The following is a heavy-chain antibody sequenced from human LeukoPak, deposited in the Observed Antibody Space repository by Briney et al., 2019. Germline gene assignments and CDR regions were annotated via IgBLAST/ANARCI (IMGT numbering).Heavy chain of an antibody. J-gene: IGHJ6*04. CDR1: GFTFNNYA. V-gene: IGHV3-23*01. D-gene: IGHD6-19*01. CDR2: ISGSGDST. CDR3: AKENSIPVAGTSGDHYYYGMDV. Sequence: PGGSLRLSCEASGFTFNNYAMSRVRQAPGKGLEWVSAISGSGDSTYYTDSVKGRFSISRDNSKNTLYLQMNSLRAEDTAVYYCAKENSIPVAGTSGDHYYYGMDVWGKGTTVTVSS.